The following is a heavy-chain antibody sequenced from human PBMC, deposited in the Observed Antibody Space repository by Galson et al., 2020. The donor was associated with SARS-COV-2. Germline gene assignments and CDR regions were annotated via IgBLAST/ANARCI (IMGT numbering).Heavy chain of an antibody. J-gene: IGHJ4*02. CDR1: GFSLSTSGVG. V-gene: IGHV2-5*02. D-gene: IGHD3-10*01. Sequence: SGPTLVKPTQTLTLTCTFSGFSLSTSGVGVGWIRQPPGKALEWLALIYWDDDKRYSPSLKSRLTITKDTSKNQVVLTMTNMDPVDTATYYGAHRRSRVRGAFFDYWGQGTLVTVSS. CDR2: IYWDDDK. CDR3: AHRRSRVRGAFFDY.